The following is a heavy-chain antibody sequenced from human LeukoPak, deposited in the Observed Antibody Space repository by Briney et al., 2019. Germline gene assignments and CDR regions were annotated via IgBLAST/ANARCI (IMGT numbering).Heavy chain of an antibody. CDR2: IIPLMDTI. D-gene: IGHD1-14*01. Sequence: VTESFMTSAYTLDNFAVAWVRQAPGQGLEWMGGIIPLMDTINYVEKLQHGDTVTAYEYTNTVYIELRNLRSEDTAIYFCARVVVAVPASSAGIILEESWGQGTLVSASS. CDR1: AYTLDNFA. CDR3: ARVVVAVPASSAGIILEES. J-gene: IGHJ5*02. V-gene: IGHV1-69*01.